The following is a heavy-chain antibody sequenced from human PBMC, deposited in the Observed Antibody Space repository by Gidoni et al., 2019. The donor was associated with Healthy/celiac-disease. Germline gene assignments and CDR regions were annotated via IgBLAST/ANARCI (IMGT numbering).Heavy chain of an antibody. D-gene: IGHD1-26*01. CDR2: ISGSGGST. Sequence: EVQLLESGGGLVQPGGSLRLSCAASGFTFSSYAMSWFRQAPGKGLEWVSAISGSGGSTYYADSVKGRFTISRDNSKNTLYLQMNSLRAEDTAVYYCAKDRVVGATGAYYFDYWGQGTLVTVSS. CDR3: AKDRVVGATGAYYFDY. CDR1: GFTFSSYA. V-gene: IGHV3-23*01. J-gene: IGHJ4*02.